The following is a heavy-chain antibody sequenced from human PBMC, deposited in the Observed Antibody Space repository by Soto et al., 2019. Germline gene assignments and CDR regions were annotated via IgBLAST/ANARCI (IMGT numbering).Heavy chain of an antibody. Sequence: ASVKVSCKASGYTFTSYDINWVRQATGQGLEWMGWVNPNSGNTGYAQKFQGRVTMTRNTSISTAYMELSSLRFEDTAVYYCATPRGSPSSSYFDYWGQGTLVTVSS. D-gene: IGHD6-6*01. J-gene: IGHJ4*02. CDR2: VNPNSGNT. V-gene: IGHV1-8*01. CDR3: ATPRGSPSSSYFDY. CDR1: GYTFTSYD.